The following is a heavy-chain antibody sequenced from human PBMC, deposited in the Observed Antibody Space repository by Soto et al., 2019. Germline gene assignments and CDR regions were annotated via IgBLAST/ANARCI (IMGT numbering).Heavy chain of an antibody. V-gene: IGHV4-30-2*06. D-gene: IGHD3-22*01. CDR2: IYYSGNT. Sequence: SETLSLTCAVSGGSISSGGFSWSWIRQSPGKGLELIGYIYYSGNTYYNPSLKSRVTISVDRSKNEFSLRLSSVTAADTAVYYCASPTFLRTGYYDAHDYSYFDYWGQGTMVTVYS. CDR3: ASPTFLRTGYYDAHDYSYFDY. CDR1: GGSISSGGFS. J-gene: IGHJ4*02.